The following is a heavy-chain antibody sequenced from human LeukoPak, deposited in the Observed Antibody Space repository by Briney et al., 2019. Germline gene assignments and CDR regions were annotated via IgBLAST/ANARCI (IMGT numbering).Heavy chain of an antibody. Sequence: SETLSLTCTVSGGSISSYYWSWIRQPPGKGLEWIGYIYYSGSTNYNPSLKSRVTISVDTSKNQFSLKLSSVTAADTAVYYCASLTYYYDSSGYYPGAFDIWGQGTMVTVSS. J-gene: IGHJ3*02. CDR1: GGSISSYY. CDR3: ASLTYYYDSSGYYPGAFDI. D-gene: IGHD3-22*01. V-gene: IGHV4-59*01. CDR2: IYYSGST.